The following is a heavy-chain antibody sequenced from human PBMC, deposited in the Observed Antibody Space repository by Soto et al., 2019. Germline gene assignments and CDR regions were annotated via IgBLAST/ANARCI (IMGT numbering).Heavy chain of an antibody. Sequence: SVKVSCKASGGTFSSYAISWVRQAPGQGLEWMGGIIPIFGTANYAQKFQGGVTITADESTSTAYMELSSLRSEDTAVYYCAVTDTAMAPFDYWGQGTLVTVSS. CDR1: GGTFSSYA. J-gene: IGHJ4*02. CDR2: IIPIFGTA. V-gene: IGHV1-69*13. D-gene: IGHD5-18*01. CDR3: AVTDTAMAPFDY.